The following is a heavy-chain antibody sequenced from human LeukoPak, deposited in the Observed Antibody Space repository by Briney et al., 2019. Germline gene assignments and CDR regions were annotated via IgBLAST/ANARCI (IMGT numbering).Heavy chain of an antibody. V-gene: IGHV4-34*01. J-gene: IGHJ4*02. CDR1: GGSFSGYY. CDR2: IHHSGSI. CDR3: ARGEDRSFDY. Sequence: SETLSLTCAVYGGSFSGYYWSWIRQPPGKGLEWIGEIHHSGSINYNPSLKSRVTISVDKAKNQFSLNLNSVTAADTAVYYCARGEDRSFDYWGQGTLVTVSS. D-gene: IGHD1-14*01.